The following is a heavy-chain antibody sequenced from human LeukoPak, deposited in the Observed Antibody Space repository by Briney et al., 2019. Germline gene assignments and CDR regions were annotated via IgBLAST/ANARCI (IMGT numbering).Heavy chain of an antibody. Sequence: SGRSLRLSCAASGFTFDGYAMNWVRQGPGKGLEWVSGISWNSGSIDYADSVKGRFIISRDNAKNSLYLQMNSLRAEDTALYNCVKDIDSGWFFGGFDYWGEGTLVTVSS. J-gene: IGHJ4*02. D-gene: IGHD6-19*01. CDR1: GFTFDGYA. CDR3: VKDIDSGWFFGGFDY. CDR2: ISWNSGSI. V-gene: IGHV3-9*01.